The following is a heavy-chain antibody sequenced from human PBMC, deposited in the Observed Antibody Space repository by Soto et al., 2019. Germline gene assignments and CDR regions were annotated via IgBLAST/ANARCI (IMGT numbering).Heavy chain of an antibody. Sequence: SLRLSCSASGFTFSSYAMHWVRQAPGKGLEYVSAISSNGGSTYYADSVKGRFTISRDNSKNTLYLQMSSLRAEDTAVYYCVKDRERITMVRGVLLTHPPIDPWGQGTLVTLSS. J-gene: IGHJ5*02. CDR3: VKDRERITMVRGVLLTHPPIDP. CDR2: ISSNGGST. D-gene: IGHD3-10*01. CDR1: GFTFSSYA. V-gene: IGHV3-64D*08.